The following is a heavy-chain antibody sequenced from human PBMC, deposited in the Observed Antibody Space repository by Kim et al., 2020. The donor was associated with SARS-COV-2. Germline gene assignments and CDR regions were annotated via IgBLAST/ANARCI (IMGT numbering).Heavy chain of an antibody. CDR1: GGSISSSSYY. D-gene: IGHD4-17*01. CDR2: IYYSGST. J-gene: IGHJ4*02. Sequence: SETLSLTCTVSGGSISSSSYYWGWIRQPPGKGLEWIGSIYYSGSTYYNPSLKSRVTISVDTSKNQFSLKLSSVTAADTAVYYCARHGDYGDYFDYWGQGTLVTVSS. CDR3: ARHGDYGDYFDY. V-gene: IGHV4-39*01.